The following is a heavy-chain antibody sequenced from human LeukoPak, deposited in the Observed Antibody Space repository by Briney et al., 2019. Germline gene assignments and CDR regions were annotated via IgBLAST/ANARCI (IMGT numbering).Heavy chain of an antibody. D-gene: IGHD2-21*02. CDR2: IYYSGST. Sequence: SETLSLTCTVSGGSISSSSYYWGWIRQPPGKGLEWIGSIYYSGSTYYNPSLKSRVTISVDTSKNQFSLKLSSVTAADTAVYYCARTAIPVWYFDLWGRGTLVTVSS. CDR1: GGSISSSSYY. CDR3: ARTAIPVWYFDL. J-gene: IGHJ2*01. V-gene: IGHV4-39*07.